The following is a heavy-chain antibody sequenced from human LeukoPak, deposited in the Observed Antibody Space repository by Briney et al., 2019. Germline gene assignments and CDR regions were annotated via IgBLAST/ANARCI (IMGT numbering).Heavy chain of an antibody. CDR3: ARGTKSPRTTVLTSFWYFDL. V-gene: IGHV4-61*02. Sequence: SSETLSLTCTVSGGSITSDVHYWNWIRQSAEKGLEWIGRVHTTGSLDYNPSLKSRVTISIDTSSNHFSLMMDSVTTTDTAVYYCARGTKSPRTTVLTSFWYFDLWGRGTLVTVSS. CDR2: VHTTGSL. D-gene: IGHD4-17*01. CDR1: GGSITSDVHY. J-gene: IGHJ2*01.